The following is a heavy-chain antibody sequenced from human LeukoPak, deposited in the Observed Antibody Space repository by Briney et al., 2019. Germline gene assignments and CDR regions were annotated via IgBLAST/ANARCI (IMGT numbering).Heavy chain of an antibody. CDR3: ARHPSGGYYYDSSGYYYGPSYYFDY. CDR1: GGSISSSSYY. D-gene: IGHD3-22*01. J-gene: IGHJ4*02. CDR2: IYYSGST. V-gene: IGHV4-39*01. Sequence: SETLSLTCTVSGGSISSSSYYWGWIRQPPGKGLEWIGSIYYSGSTYYNPSLKSRVTISVDTSKNQFSLKLSSVTAADTAVYYCARHPSGGYYYDSSGYYYGPSYYFDYWGQGTLVTVSS.